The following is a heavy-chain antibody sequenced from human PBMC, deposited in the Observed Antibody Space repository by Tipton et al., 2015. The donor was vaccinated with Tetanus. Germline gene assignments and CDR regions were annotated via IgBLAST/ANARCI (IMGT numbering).Heavy chain of an antibody. V-gene: IGHV4-39*07. CDR2: ITYSGST. J-gene: IGHJ6*02. CDR3: EGDDYYETSLRDYYGEEV. Sequence: TLSLTCIVSGDAISTNSYFWGWIRQPPGKGLEWVGTITYSGSTYYNPSLQSRVTVSADTSKNQFSLRLTSVTAADTAVYFCEGDDYYETSLRDYYGEEVWGQGTTVTVSS. CDR1: GDAISTNSYF. D-gene: IGHD3-16*01.